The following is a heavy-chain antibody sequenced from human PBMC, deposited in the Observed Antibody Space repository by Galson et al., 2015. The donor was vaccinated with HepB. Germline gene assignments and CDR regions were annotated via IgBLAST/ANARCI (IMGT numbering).Heavy chain of an antibody. J-gene: IGHJ6*03. V-gene: IGHV4-39*01. CDR2: VYYTGST. CDR1: GGSMRLTGNY. Sequence: SETLSLTCSVSGGSMRLTGNYWGWIRQPPGQGLDWIGNVYYTGSTYYNPSLKSRVTMSVDMSKNQFSLKLSSVTAADTAVYYCVRLGADYDYWSGPTYYMDVWGKGTTVTGSS. D-gene: IGHD3-3*01. CDR3: VRLGADYDYWSGPTYYMDV.